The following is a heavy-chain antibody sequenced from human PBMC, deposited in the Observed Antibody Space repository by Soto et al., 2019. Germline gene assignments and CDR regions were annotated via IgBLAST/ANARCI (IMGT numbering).Heavy chain of an antibody. J-gene: IGHJ4*02. CDR2: IHYSGNT. Sequence: QVQLQESGQGLVKSSQTLSLSCTVSGGSISSGGYYWTWIRQQPGKGLEWIGDIHYSGNTYYNPSLKSRVTISLDTSKNQYSLKLITVTAADTAMYYYSRLSSGERPNFDYWGQGTLVTVSS. V-gene: IGHV4-31*03. CDR3: SRLSSGERPNFDY. D-gene: IGHD3-10*02. CDR1: GGSISSGGYY.